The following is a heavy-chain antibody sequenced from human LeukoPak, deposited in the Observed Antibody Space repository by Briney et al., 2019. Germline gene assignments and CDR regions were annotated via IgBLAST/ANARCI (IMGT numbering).Heavy chain of an antibody. V-gene: IGHV3-30*03. D-gene: IGHD6-19*01. CDR3: ARDSAVKDY. CDR1: GFTFSTYG. J-gene: IGHJ4*02. Sequence: PGGSLRLSCAASGFTFSTYGMHWVRQAPGKGLEWVAVISYDGSNEYYADSVKGRFTISRDNSKNTLYLQMNSLRAEDTAVYYCARDSAVKDYWGQGTLVTVSS. CDR2: ISYDGSNE.